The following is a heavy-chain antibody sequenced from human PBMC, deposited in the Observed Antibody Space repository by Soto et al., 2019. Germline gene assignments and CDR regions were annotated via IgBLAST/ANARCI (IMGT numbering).Heavy chain of an antibody. D-gene: IGHD3-10*01. J-gene: IGHJ4*02. V-gene: IGHV1-18*04. CDR3: ARPSRALWFGELLYGDYFAY. Sequence: QVQLVQSGAEVKKPGASVKVSCKASGYTFTSYGITWVRQAPGQGLEWMGWISAYNGNTNYAQKLQDRGTITTDTYTSTAYMELRSLRSDDTAVYYCARPSRALWFGELLYGDYFAYWGQSTLGAVSA. CDR1: GYTFTSYG. CDR2: ISAYNGNT.